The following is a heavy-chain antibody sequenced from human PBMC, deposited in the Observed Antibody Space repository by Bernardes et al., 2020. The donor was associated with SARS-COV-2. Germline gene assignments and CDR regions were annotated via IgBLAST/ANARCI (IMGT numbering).Heavy chain of an antibody. J-gene: IGHJ6*02. D-gene: IGHD4-17*01. CDR1: DYTFTNYW. CDR2: IYPGYSDT. V-gene: IGHV5-51*01. CDR3: ARRRYGDFGVDV. Sequence: GESLKISCKGSDYTFTNYWIGWVRQMPGEGLEWMGIIYPGYSDTKYSPSFQGRVTISADKSVNTAYLQWSSLKASDTAIYYCARRRYGDFGVDVWGQGTTVTVSS.